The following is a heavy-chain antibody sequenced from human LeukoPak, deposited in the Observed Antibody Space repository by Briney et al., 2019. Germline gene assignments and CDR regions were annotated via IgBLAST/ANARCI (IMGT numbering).Heavy chain of an antibody. J-gene: IGHJ5*02. Sequence: GASVKVSCKASGGTFISYAISWVRQAPGQGLEWMGGIIPIFGTANYAQKFQGRVTITADESTSTAYMELSSLRSEDTAVYYCARSIVVVVAGYSWFDPWGQGTLVTVSS. V-gene: IGHV1-69*13. CDR1: GGTFISYA. D-gene: IGHD2-15*01. CDR2: IIPIFGTA. CDR3: ARSIVVVVAGYSWFDP.